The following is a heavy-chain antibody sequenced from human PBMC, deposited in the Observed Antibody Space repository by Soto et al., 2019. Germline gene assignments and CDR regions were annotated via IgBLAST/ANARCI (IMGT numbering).Heavy chain of an antibody. D-gene: IGHD6-19*01. CDR1: GFTFSTYT. CDR2: ISGTGGSS. CDR3: AKRAVAGRNWYFDL. V-gene: IGHV3-23*01. Sequence: GGSLRLSCAASGFTFSTYTMSWVRQAPGKGMECVSAISGTGGSSSYTDSVKGRFTIPRDNSKNTLSLQMDSLRAEDTARYYCAKRAVAGRNWYFDLWGRGTLVTVSS. J-gene: IGHJ2*01.